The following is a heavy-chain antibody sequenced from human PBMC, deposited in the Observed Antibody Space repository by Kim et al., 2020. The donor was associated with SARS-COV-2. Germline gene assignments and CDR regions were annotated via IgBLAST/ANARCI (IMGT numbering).Heavy chain of an antibody. CDR1: GDSISSSSYY. Sequence: SETLSLTCTVSGDSISSSSYYWGWIRQPPGKGLEWIGSIYYSGSTYYNPSLKSRVTISVDTSKNQFSLKLSSVTAAGTAVYYCARRTTYYYDSSSLFVDKSFDYWGQGTLVTVSS. CDR2: IYYSGST. CDR3: ARRTTYYYDSSSLFVDKSFDY. J-gene: IGHJ4*02. D-gene: IGHD3-22*01. V-gene: IGHV4-39*01.